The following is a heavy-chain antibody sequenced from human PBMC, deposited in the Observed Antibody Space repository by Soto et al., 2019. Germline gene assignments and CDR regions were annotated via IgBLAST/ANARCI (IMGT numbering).Heavy chain of an antibody. V-gene: IGHV3-23*01. D-gene: IGHD2-8*02. CDR3: AKYAITFRGVSGASDL. CDR1: GFTFGNYA. J-gene: IGHJ6*02. CDR2: LGGGGDDT. Sequence: GGSLRLSCAASGFTFGNYAMSWVRQAPGKGLEWVASLGGGGDDTYYAASVRGRFTVARDNSNNKLFLQMNSLTAEDTALYYCAKYAITFRGVSGASDLWGPGTKGTVSS.